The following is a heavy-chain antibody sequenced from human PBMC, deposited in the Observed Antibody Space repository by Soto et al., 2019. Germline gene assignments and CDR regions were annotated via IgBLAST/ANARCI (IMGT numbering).Heavy chain of an antibody. V-gene: IGHV3-33*01. CDR2: IWYDGSNK. Sequence: GGSLRLSCAASGFTFSSYGMHWVRQAPGKGLEWVAVIWYDGSNKYYADSVKGRFTISRDNSKNTLYLQMNSLRAEDTAVYYCARDSSIRRIGMDGMDVWGQGTTVTVSS. J-gene: IGHJ6*02. CDR1: GFTFSSYG. CDR3: ARDSSIRRIGMDGMDV. D-gene: IGHD6-6*01.